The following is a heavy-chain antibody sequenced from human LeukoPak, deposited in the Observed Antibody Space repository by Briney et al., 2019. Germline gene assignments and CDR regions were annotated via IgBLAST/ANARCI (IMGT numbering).Heavy chain of an antibody. J-gene: IGHJ3*01. Sequence: GGSLRLSCAVSGFTFSSYGMYWVRQAPGKGLEWVAVISYDGSSQYYADSVKGRFTISRDNSKNTLYLQMNSLGPEDTAVYYCAKSYGGNSNALDFWGQGTLVTVSS. V-gene: IGHV3-30*18. CDR2: ISYDGSSQ. CDR1: GFTFSSYG. D-gene: IGHD4-23*01. CDR3: AKSYGGNSNALDF.